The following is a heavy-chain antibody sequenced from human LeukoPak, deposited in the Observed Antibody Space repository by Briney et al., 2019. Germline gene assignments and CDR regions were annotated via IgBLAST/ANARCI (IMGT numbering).Heavy chain of an antibody. CDR1: GFTFSSYG. Sequence: GSLRLSCAASGFTFSSYGMSWVRQAPGKGLEWIGEINHSGSTNYNPSLGGRVTILVDTSKNQFSLRLSSVTAADTAVYYCARGRKVVGEFWRPYYYHYMDVWGKGTTVTVSS. V-gene: IGHV4-34*01. CDR2: INHSGST. D-gene: IGHD3-10*01. CDR3: ARGRKVVGEFWRPYYYHYMDV. J-gene: IGHJ6*03.